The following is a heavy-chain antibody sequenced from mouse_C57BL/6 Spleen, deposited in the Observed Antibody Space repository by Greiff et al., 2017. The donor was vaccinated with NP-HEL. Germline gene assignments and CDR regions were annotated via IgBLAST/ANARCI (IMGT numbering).Heavy chain of an antibody. Sequence: QVQLQQSGAELVKPGASVKLSCKASGYTFTSYWMHWVKQRPGRGLEWIGRIDPNSGGTKYNEKFKSKATLPVDKPSSTAYMQLSSLTSEDSAVYYCASGGLYDYDGDAMDYWGQGTSVTVSS. CDR3: ASGGLYDYDGDAMDY. J-gene: IGHJ4*01. V-gene: IGHV1-72*01. CDR2: IDPNSGGT. D-gene: IGHD2-4*01. CDR1: GYTFTSYW.